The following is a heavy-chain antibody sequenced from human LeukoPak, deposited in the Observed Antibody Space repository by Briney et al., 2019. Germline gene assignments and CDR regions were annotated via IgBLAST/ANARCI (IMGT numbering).Heavy chain of an antibody. CDR1: GGSISSSSYY. J-gene: IGHJ6*02. D-gene: IGHD6-13*01. V-gene: IGHV4-30-4*08. Sequence: SETLSLTCTVSGGSISSSSYYWDWIRQPPGKGLEWIGYIYYSGSTYYNPSLKSRVTISVDTSKNHFSLKLSSVTAADTAVYYCARRGTYSGTYYGMDVWGQGTTVTVSS. CDR2: IYYSGST. CDR3: ARRGTYSGTYYGMDV.